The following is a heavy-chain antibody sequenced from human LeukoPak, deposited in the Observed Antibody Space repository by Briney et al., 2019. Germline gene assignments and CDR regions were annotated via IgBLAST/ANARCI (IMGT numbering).Heavy chain of an antibody. D-gene: IGHD5-18*01. J-gene: IGHJ3*02. Sequence: GESLKISFKGSGYSFTSYWIGWGRQMPGKGLEWMGIIYPGDSDTSYSPSFQGQVTISADKSISTAYLQWSSLKASDTAMYYCARVVDTGAFDIWGQGTMVTVSS. CDR3: ARVVDTGAFDI. CDR2: IYPGDSDT. CDR1: GYSFTSYW. V-gene: IGHV5-51*01.